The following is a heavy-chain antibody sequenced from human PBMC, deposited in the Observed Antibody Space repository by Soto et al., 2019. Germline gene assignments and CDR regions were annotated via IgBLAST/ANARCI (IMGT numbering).Heavy chain of an antibody. V-gene: IGHV1-69*13. CDR1: GGTFSIYA. J-gene: IGHJ6*02. CDR2: IIPIFGTA. D-gene: IGHD3-3*01. Sequence: SVKVSCKASGGTFSIYAISCVLQAPVQGLEWMGGIIPIFGTANYAQKFQGRVTITADESTSTAYMELSSLRSEDTAVYYCARVTDYDFWSGYLDVWGQGTTVTVSS. CDR3: ARVTDYDFWSGYLDV.